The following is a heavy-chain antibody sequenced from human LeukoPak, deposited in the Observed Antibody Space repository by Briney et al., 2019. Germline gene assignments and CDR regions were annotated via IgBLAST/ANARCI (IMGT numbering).Heavy chain of an antibody. CDR2: IRYDGSNK. J-gene: IGHJ4*02. Sequence: PGGSLRLSCAASGFTFSSYGMHWVRQAPGKGLEWVAFIRYDGSNKYYADSVKGRFTISRDDAKNSLYLQMNSLRAEDTAVYYCARVGSGYSPPHFDYWGQGTLVTVSS. D-gene: IGHD3-22*01. CDR1: GFTFSSYG. V-gene: IGHV3-30*02. CDR3: ARVGSGYSPPHFDY.